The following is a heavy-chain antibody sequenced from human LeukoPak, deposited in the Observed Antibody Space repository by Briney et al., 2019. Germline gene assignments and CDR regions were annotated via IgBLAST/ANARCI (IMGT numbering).Heavy chain of an antibody. Sequence: SETLSLTCTVSGGSISSSSNYWGWIRQPPGKGLEWIGSIYFSGSTSSNPSLKSRVSISLETSKNQFSLRLISVPTADTPAFYCARHPFLSDAFDIWGQGTMVTVSS. J-gene: IGHJ3*02. V-gene: IGHV4-39*01. CDR1: GGSISSSSNY. CDR3: ARHPFLSDAFDI. CDR2: IYFSGST.